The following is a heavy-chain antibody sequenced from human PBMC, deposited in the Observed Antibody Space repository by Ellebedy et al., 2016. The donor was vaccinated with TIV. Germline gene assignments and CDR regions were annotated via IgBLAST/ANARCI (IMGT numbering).Heavy chain of an antibody. D-gene: IGHD1-1*01. V-gene: IGHV1-24*01. J-gene: IGHJ4*02. Sequence: ASVKVSXKVSGYSLSDLSMHWVRQTPGKGPEWMGGLDPEEDETIYVRSFQGRVTMTEDTSTDTAYMELINLKSENTAVYFCATGRQWELENFDWWGQGTLVTVSS. CDR1: GYSLSDLS. CDR3: ATGRQWELENFDW. CDR2: LDPEEDET.